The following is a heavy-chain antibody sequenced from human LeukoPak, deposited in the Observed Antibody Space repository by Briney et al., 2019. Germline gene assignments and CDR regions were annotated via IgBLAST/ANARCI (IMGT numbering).Heavy chain of an antibody. J-gene: IGHJ4*02. D-gene: IGHD3-10*01. CDR1: GGSISDSY. V-gene: IGHV4-59*08. Sequence: SETLSLTCTVSGGSISDSYWSWVRQPPGKGLEWIGCTSYSGSTNYNPSLKSRVTVSVDTSKDQFSLRLISVTAADTAVYYCASNYYGSGSLDYWGQGNLVTVSS. CDR2: TSYSGST. CDR3: ASNYYGSGSLDY.